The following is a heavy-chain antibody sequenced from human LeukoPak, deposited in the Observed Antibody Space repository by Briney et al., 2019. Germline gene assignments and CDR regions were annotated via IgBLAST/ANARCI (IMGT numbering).Heavy chain of an antibody. V-gene: IGHV1-18*01. CDR1: GYTFTSYG. CDR3: ARDRQWEKRARFDP. D-gene: IGHD1-26*01. Sequence: ASVKVSCKASGYTFTSYGISWVRQAPGQGLEWMEWISAYKGNTNYAQKLQGRVTMTTDTSTRKAYMEQSSLRSDDTAVYYCARDRQWEKRARFDPWGQGTLVTVSS. J-gene: IGHJ5*02. CDR2: ISAYKGNT.